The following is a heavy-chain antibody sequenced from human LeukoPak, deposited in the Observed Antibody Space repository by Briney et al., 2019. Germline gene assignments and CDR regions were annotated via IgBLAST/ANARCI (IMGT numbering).Heavy chain of an antibody. J-gene: IGHJ4*02. CDR2: ISGSGGST. CDR1: GFTFSSYA. D-gene: IGHD3-3*01. CDR3: AKDSDFWSGYPSPLDY. Sequence: GGSLRLSCAASGFTFSSYAMSWVRQAPGKGLEWVSAISGSGGSTYYADSVKGRFTISRDNSKNTLYLQMNSLRAEDTAVYYCAKDSDFWSGYPSPLDYWGQGTLVTVSS. V-gene: IGHV3-23*01.